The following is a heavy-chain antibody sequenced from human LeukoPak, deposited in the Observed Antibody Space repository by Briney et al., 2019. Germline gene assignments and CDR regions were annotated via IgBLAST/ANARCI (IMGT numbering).Heavy chain of an antibody. V-gene: IGHV1-2*02. J-gene: IGHJ6*03. CDR3: ARTTEEYYGSGKFRKYYSYYYMDV. CDR1: GYTFTGYY. Sequence: ASVKVSCKASGYTFTGYYMHWVRQAPGQGLEWMGWINPNSGGTYYAQKFQGRVTMTSDTSISTAYMELSRLRSDNTAVYYCARTTEEYYGSGKFRKYYSYYYMDVWGKGTTVTVSS. CDR2: INPNSGGT. D-gene: IGHD3-10*01.